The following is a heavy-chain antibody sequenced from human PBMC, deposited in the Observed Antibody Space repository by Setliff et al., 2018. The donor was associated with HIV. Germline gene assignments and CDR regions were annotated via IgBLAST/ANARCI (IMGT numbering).Heavy chain of an antibody. Sequence: ASVKVSCKASGYTFSNYGISWVRQAPGQGLEWMGWISTYSDETSYAQKLQGRVTMTTDTSTSTAYMELRRLTFDDTAVYYCARDVEHMMDVWGQGTTVTVSS. V-gene: IGHV1-18*01. J-gene: IGHJ6*02. CDR3: ARDVEHMMDV. CDR2: ISTYSDET. CDR1: GYTFSNYG.